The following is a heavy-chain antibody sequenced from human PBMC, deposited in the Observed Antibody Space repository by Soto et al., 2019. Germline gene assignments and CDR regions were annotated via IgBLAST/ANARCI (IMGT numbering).Heavy chain of an antibody. CDR2: IYYSGST. V-gene: IGHV4-31*03. CDR1: GGSISSGGYY. J-gene: IGHJ4*02. Sequence: SETLSLTCTVSGGSISSGGYYWSWIRQHPGKGLEWIGYIYYSGSTYYNPSLKSRVTISVDTAKNQFSLKLSSVTAADTAVYYCARFLGSSFDYWGQGTLVTVSS. CDR3: ARFLGSSFDY.